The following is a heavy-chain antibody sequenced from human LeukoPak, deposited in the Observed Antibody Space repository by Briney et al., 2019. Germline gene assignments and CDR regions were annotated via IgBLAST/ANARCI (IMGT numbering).Heavy chain of an antibody. Sequence: GGSLRLSCAASGFTFSSYEMNWVRQAPGKGLEWVSYISSSGSTIYYADSVKGRFTISRDNAKDPLYLLMTRLRAEGTAVYYCVRVFCSGGSCAEYWGQRPLVSVSS. V-gene: IGHV3-48*03. D-gene: IGHD2-15*01. CDR3: VRVFCSGGSCAEY. J-gene: IGHJ4*02. CDR1: GFTFSSYE. CDR2: ISSSGSTI.